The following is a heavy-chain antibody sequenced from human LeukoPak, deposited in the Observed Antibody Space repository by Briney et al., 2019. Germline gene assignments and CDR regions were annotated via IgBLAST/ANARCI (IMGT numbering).Heavy chain of an antibody. CDR2: IIPIFGTA. D-gene: IGHD6-13*01. CDR3: AWSRGIAAAGTVY. Sequence: SVKVSCKASGGTFSSYAISWVRQAPGQGLEWMGGIIPIFGTANYAQKFQGRVTITADESTSTAYMELSNLRSEDTAVYYCAWSRGIAAAGTVYWGQGTLVTVSS. J-gene: IGHJ4*02. CDR1: GGTFSSYA. V-gene: IGHV1-69*13.